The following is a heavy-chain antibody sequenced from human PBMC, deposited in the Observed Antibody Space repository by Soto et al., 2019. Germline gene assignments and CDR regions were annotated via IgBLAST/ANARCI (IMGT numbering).Heavy chain of an antibody. CDR2: IFYSGST. J-gene: IGHJ3*02. CDR1: GGSITRYY. D-gene: IGHD2-2*01. CDR3: ARHWYSDCSSSSCYAFDI. V-gene: IGHV4-59*08. Sequence: SETLSLTCTVSGGSITRYYWSWIRLPPGKGLEWIGYIFYSGSTNYNPSLKSRVTISVDTSKNQFSLKLTSVTAADTAVYYCARHWYSDCSSSSCYAFDIWGQGTMVTVSS.